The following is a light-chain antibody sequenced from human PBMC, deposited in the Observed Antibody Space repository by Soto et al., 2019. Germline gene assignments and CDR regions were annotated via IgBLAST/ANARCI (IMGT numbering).Light chain of an antibody. V-gene: IGLV2-14*01. CDR3: SSYRSITTSYV. CDR1: SNDIGGYNF. CDR2: DVS. J-gene: IGLJ1*01. Sequence: QSALTQPASVSGSPGQSITISCTGTSNDIGGYNFVSWYQQHPGKAPKLIIYDVSDRPSGVSNRCSGSKSGNTASLTISGLQAEDEADYCCSSYRSITTSYVFGTGTKVTVL.